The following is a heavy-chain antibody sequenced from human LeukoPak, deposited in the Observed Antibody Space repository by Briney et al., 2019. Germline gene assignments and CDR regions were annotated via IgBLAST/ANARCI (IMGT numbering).Heavy chain of an antibody. CDR2: ISRNGGST. D-gene: IGHD2/OR15-2a*01. CDR3: VKDLRSDFMGVLSRYLSY. J-gene: IGHJ4*02. V-gene: IGHV3-64D*09. Sequence: TGGSLRLSCSASGXTFSSFAVHWVRQAPGKGLEYVAAISRNGGSTYYADSVKGRFTISRDNSKSTLYLQMSSLRAEDTAVYLCVKDLRSDFMGVLSRYLSYWGQGTLATVSS. CDR1: GXTFSSFA.